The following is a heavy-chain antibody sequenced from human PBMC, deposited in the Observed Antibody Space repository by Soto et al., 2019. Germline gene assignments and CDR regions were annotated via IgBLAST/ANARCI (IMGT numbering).Heavy chain of an antibody. J-gene: IGHJ5*02. CDR2: IGTAGDT. V-gene: IGHV3-13*01. D-gene: IGHD1-7*01. Sequence: EVQLVESGGGLVQPGGSLRLSCAASGFTFSSYDMHWVRQATGKGLEWVSAIGTAGDTYYPGSVKGRFTISRENAKNSLDHQMHSLRAGDTAVYYWARGNYEGWFDPWGQGTLVTVSS. CDR1: GFTFSSYD. CDR3: ARGNYEGWFDP.